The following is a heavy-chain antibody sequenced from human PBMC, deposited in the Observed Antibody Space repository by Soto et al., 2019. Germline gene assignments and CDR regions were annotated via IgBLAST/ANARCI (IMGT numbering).Heavy chain of an antibody. CDR1: GGSVSSGSYY. J-gene: IGHJ4*02. CDR2: IYYSGST. D-gene: IGHD5-18*01. Sequence: TSETLSLTCTVSGGSVSSGSYYWSWIRQPPGKGLEWIGYIYYSGSTNYNPSLKSRVTISVDTSKNQFSLKLSSVTAADTAVYYCARVKGYSYGPLDYWGQGTLVTVSS. CDR3: ARVKGYSYGPLDY. V-gene: IGHV4-61*01.